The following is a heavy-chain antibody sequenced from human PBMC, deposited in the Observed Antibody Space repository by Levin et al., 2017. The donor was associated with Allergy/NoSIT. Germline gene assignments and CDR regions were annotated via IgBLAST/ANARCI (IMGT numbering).Heavy chain of an antibody. J-gene: IGHJ5*02. CDR1: GFTFSGSA. Sequence: GGSLRLSCAASGFTFSGSAMHWVRQASGKGLEWVGRIRSKANSYATAYAASVKGRFTISRDDSKNTAYLQMNSLKTEDTAVYYCTRHYDFWSGYYVRDVAWFDPWGQGTLVTVSS. D-gene: IGHD3-3*01. CDR3: TRHYDFWSGYYVRDVAWFDP. CDR2: IRSKANSYAT. V-gene: IGHV3-73*01.